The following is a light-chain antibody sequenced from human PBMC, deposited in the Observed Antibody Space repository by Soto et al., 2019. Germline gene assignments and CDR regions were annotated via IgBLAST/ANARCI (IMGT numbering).Light chain of an antibody. Sequence: QLVLTQSPSASASLGASVKLTCTLSSGHSSYAIAWHQQQPEKGPRYLMKLNSDGSHSKGDGIPDRFSGSSSGAERYLTISSLHSEDEAAYYCQTWGTGTYVVFGGGTKLTVL. CDR2: LNSDGSH. CDR3: QTWGTGTYVV. J-gene: IGLJ2*01. V-gene: IGLV4-69*01. CDR1: SGHSSYA.